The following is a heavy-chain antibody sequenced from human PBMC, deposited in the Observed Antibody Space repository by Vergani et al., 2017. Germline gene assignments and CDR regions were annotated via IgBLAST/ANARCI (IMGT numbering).Heavy chain of an antibody. CDR1: GFTFSSYA. J-gene: IGHJ4*02. CDR3: AKDPDQPRGDRAYYFDY. D-gene: IGHD2-2*01. CDR2: ISGSGGST. Sequence: EVQLLESGGALVQPGGSLRLSCAASGFTFSSYAMSWVRQAPGKGLEWVSTISGSGGSTYYTDSVKGRFTISRDNSKNTLYLQMNSLRAEDTAVYYCAKDPDQPRGDRAYYFDYWGQGTLVTVSS. V-gene: IGHV3-23*01.